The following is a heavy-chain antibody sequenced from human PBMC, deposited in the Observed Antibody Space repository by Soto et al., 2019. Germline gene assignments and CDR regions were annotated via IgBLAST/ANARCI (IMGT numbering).Heavy chain of an antibody. CDR3: ARDLTISGRVSQNGMDV. CDR1: GFTFSSYA. V-gene: IGHV3-30-3*01. CDR2: ISYDGSNK. Sequence: QVQLVESGGGVVQPGRSLRLSCAPSGFTFSSYAMHWVRQAPGKGLEWVAVISYDGSNKYYADSVKGRFTISRDNSKNTLYLQMNSLRAEDTAVYYCARDLTISGRVSQNGMDVWGQGTTVTVSS. J-gene: IGHJ6*02. D-gene: IGHD3-3*01.